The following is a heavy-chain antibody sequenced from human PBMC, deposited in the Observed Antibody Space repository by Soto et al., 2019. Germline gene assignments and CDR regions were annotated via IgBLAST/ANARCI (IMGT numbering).Heavy chain of an antibody. V-gene: IGHV4-31*03. J-gene: IGHJ6*02. Sequence: QVQLQESAPGLVKPSQTLSLTCTDSGGSISSGDYYWTWIRQHPGKGLEWIGYIYYSGSTYYNPSLNSRGTISIDTSKNQFSSNLSSVTAEDTAVYYCARDLGDYYGMDVCGQGTTVTVSS. CDR2: IYYSGST. CDR3: ARDLGDYYGMDV. CDR1: GGSISSGDYY.